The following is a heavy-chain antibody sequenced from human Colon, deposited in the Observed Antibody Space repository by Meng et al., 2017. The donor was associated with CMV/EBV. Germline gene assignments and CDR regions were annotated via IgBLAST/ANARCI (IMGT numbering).Heavy chain of an antibody. CDR3: ASEGPSATPPPYWFDP. V-gene: IGHV4-39*07. CDR1: GGSISSNTYY. CDR2: IYSSGST. J-gene: IGHJ5*02. Sequence: SETLSLTCTVSGGSISSNTYYWAWIRQPPGKGLEWIGSIYSSGSTYYNPSLKSRVAISVDTSKKQFSLKLSSLTAADTAVYYCASEGPSATPPPYWFDPWGQGTLVTVSS. D-gene: IGHD2-2*01.